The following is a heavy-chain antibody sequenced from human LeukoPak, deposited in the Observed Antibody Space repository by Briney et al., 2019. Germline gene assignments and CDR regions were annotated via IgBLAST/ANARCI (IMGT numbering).Heavy chain of an antibody. V-gene: IGHV4-4*07. Sequence: PSETLSLTCTVSGGSISSYYWSWIRQPAGKGLEWIRRIYTSGSTNYNPSLKSRVTMSVDTSKNQFSLKLTSVTAADTAVYYCARVTYSSSSMSLDAFDIWGQGTMVTVSS. CDR1: GGSISSYY. J-gene: IGHJ3*02. D-gene: IGHD6-6*01. CDR3: ARVTYSSSSMSLDAFDI. CDR2: IYTSGST.